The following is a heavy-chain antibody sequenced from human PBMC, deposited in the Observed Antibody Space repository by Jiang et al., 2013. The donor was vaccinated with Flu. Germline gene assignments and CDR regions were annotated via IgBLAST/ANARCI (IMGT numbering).Heavy chain of an antibody. CDR1: GGSISSGSYY. V-gene: IGHV4-61*02. J-gene: IGHJ4*02. D-gene: IGHD3-10*01. CDR3: ARHLFRVRGVIPYFDY. Sequence: GSGLVKPSQTLSLTCTVSGGSISSGSYYWSWIRQPAGKGLEWIGRIYTSGSTNYNPSLKSRVTISVDTSKNQFSLKLSSVTAADTAVYYCARHLFRVRGVIPYFDYWGQGTLVTVSS. CDR2: IYTSGST.